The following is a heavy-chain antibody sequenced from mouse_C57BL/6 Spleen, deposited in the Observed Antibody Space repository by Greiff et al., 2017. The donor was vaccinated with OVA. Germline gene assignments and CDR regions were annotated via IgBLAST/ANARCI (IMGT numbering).Heavy chain of an antibody. D-gene: IGHD4-1*01. Sequence: EVKLMESEGGLVQPGRCMKLSCTVSGFTFSDYYMAWVRQVPEKGLEWVANIKYDSSSNYYLDSLKSRFIISRDNAKNILYLQMINLKSEDTSTYYCASGTGGEFAYWGQGTLVTVSA. CDR3: ASGTGGEFAY. V-gene: IGHV5-16*01. CDR2: IKYDSSSN. J-gene: IGHJ3*01. CDR1: GFTFSDYY.